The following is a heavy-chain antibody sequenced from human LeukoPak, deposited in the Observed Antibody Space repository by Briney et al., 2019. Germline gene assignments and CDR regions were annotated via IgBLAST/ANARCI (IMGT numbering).Heavy chain of an antibody. CDR2: ISGPVGTT. V-gene: IGHV3-23*01. J-gene: IGHJ4*02. CDR1: GFTFSTYA. CDR3: AKGGSGTGWIPYYEY. Sequence: YPGGSLRLSCTASGFTFSTYAMTWVRQAPGKGLEWVSSISGPVGTTYYADSAKGRFTISRDNSKNKLYLQMNSLRSEDMAVYFCAKGGSGTGWIPYYEYWGQGTLVTVSS. D-gene: IGHD5-18*01.